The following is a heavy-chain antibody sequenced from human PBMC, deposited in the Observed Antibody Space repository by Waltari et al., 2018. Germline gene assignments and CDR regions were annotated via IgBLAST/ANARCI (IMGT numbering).Heavy chain of an antibody. J-gene: IGHJ4*02. CDR3: ARGVKGFWSGYYTD. D-gene: IGHD3-3*01. V-gene: IGHV3-30-3*01. CDR1: GFTFSSYA. CDR2: ISYDGSNK. Sequence: QVQLVESGGGVVQPGRSLRLSCAASGFTFSSYAMHWVRQAPGKGLEWGAVISYDGSNKYYADAVKGRFTISRDNSKNTLYLQMNSLRAEDTAVYYCARGVKGFWSGYYTDWGQGTLVTVSS.